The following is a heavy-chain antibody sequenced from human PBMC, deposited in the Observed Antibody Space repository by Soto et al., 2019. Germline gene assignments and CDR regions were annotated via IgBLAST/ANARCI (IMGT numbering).Heavy chain of an antibody. D-gene: IGHD6-19*01. CDR1: GFTFGSYW. V-gene: IGHV3-23*01. CDR2: ISGSGGST. Sequence: GGSLRLSCAASGFTFGSYWMSWVRQAPGKGLEWVAAISGSGGSTYYADSVKGRFTISRDNSKNTLYLQMNSLRAEDTAVYYCAKDWLFKVPGIAVAGPLYYFDYWGQGTLVTVSS. J-gene: IGHJ4*02. CDR3: AKDWLFKVPGIAVAGPLYYFDY.